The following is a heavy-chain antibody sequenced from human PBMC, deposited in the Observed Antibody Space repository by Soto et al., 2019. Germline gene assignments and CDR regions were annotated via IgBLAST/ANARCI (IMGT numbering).Heavy chain of an antibody. CDR1: GGTFSSYT. CDR3: ARGAYSSGWNNYYYYGMDV. D-gene: IGHD6-19*01. V-gene: IGHV1-69*02. Sequence: GASVKVSCKASGGTFSSYTISWVRQAPGQGLEWMGRIIPILGIANYAQKFQGRVTITADKSTSTAYMELSSLRSEDTAVYYCARGAYSSGWNNYYYYGMDVWGQGTTVTVSS. J-gene: IGHJ6*02. CDR2: IIPILGIA.